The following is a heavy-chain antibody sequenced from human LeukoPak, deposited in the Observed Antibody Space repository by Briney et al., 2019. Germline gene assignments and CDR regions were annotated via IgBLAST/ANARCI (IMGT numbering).Heavy chain of an antibody. V-gene: IGHV3-7*01. CDR1: GFIFSNFW. Sequence: GGSLRLSCAASGFIFSNFWMSWVRQAPGKGLEWVASIKQDGGETFYVDSVKGRFTISRDNAKNSLYLQMNSLRAEDTAVYYCTREDHSNYNYWGQGTLVTVSS. CDR2: IKQDGGET. CDR3: TREDHSNYNY. J-gene: IGHJ4*02. D-gene: IGHD4-11*01.